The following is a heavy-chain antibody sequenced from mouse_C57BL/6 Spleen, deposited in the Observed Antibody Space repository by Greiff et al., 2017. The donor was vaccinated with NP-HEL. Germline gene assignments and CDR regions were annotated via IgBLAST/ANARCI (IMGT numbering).Heavy chain of an antibody. CDR1: GYTFTSYW. CDR2: INPSSGYT. CDR3: ASEALPYYDAMDY. D-gene: IGHD5-5*01. Sequence: VQLQQSGAELAKPGASVKLSCKASGYTFTSYWMHWVKQRPGQGLEWIGYINPSSGYTKYNQKFKDKATLTADKSSSTAYMQLSSLTYEDSAVDYCASEALPYYDAMDYWGQGTSVTVSS. V-gene: IGHV1-7*01. J-gene: IGHJ4*01.